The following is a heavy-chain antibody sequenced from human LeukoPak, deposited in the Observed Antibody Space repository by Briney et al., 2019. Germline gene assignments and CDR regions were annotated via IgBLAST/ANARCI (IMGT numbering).Heavy chain of an antibody. CDR3: ASGDGYLQPY. CDR2: IHYDGKI. J-gene: IGHJ4*02. D-gene: IGHD2-21*01. CDR1: GFSVSGKF. V-gene: IGHV3-53*01. Sequence: GGSLRLSCAASGFSVSGKFMSWVRQAPGKGLEWVSIIHYDGKIRYAGSVGGRFTIYRDDSEDTLFLQMNSLRVDDAAVYFCASGDGYLQPYWGQGTLVTVSS.